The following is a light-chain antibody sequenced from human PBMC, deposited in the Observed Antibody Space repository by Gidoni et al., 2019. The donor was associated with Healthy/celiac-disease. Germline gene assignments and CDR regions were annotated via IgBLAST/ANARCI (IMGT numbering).Light chain of an antibody. CDR1: QGISNY. CDR2: AAS. V-gene: IGKV1-27*01. J-gene: IGKJ1*01. Sequence: DIQMNQSPSSLSASVGDRVTITCRASQGISNYLAWYQQKPGKVPKLLIYAASTLQSGVPSRFSGSGSGTAFTLTISSLQPADVATYYCQKYNSAPRTFGQGTKVEIK. CDR3: QKYNSAPRT.